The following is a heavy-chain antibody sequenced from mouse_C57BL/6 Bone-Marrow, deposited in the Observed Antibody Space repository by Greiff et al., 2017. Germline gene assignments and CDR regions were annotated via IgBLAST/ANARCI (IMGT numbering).Heavy chain of an antibody. CDR3: ASLALWYFDV. CDR1: GYTFTSYG. D-gene: IGHD6-1*01. CDR2: IYPRSGNT. J-gene: IGHJ1*03. V-gene: IGHV1-81*01. Sequence: SGAELARPGASVKLSCKASGYTFTSYGISWVKQRTGQGLEWIGEIYPRSGNTYYNEKFKGKATLTADKSSSTAYMELRSLTSEDSAVYFCASLALWYFDVWGTGTTVTVSS.